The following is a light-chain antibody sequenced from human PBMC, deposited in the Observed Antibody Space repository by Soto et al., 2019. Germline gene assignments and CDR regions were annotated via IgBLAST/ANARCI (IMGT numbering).Light chain of an antibody. CDR2: DVS. Sequence: QSALTHPASVSGSPGQSIAISCTGTSSDVGGFNYVSWYQQHPGKAPKFMIYDVSSRPSGVSDRFSGSKSGNTASLTISGLQAEDEADYYCASYTTSSTYVFGTGTKLTVL. CDR1: SSDVGGFNY. V-gene: IGLV2-14*03. J-gene: IGLJ1*01. CDR3: ASYTTSSTYV.